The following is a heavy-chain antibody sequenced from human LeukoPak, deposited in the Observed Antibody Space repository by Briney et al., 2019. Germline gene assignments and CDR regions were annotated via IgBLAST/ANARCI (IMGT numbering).Heavy chain of an antibody. D-gene: IGHD5-24*01. CDR1: GYTFSGCY. CDR2: INPNTGAT. J-gene: IGHJ6*03. V-gene: IGHV1-2*04. CDR3: ARDRSGLNYLDV. Sequence: GASVKVSCKASGYTFSGCYIHWVRQAPGQGLEWMGWINPNTGATKFAQKFHSWGTMTRDTAISTAYMELRRLKSDDTAVYYCARDRSGLNYLDVWGTGTAVTVS.